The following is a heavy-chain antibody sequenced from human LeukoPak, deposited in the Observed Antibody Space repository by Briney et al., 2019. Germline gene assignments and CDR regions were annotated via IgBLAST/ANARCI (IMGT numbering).Heavy chain of an antibody. Sequence: ASVKVSCKASGYTFTGYYMHWVRQAPGQGLEWMGWINPNSGGTNCAQKFQGRVTMTRDTSISTAYMELSRLRSDDTAVYYCARGAWRSSTEGWFDPWGQGTLVTVSS. CDR2: INPNSGGT. J-gene: IGHJ5*02. D-gene: IGHD2-2*01. CDR1: GYTFTGYY. V-gene: IGHV1-2*02. CDR3: ARGAWRSSTEGWFDP.